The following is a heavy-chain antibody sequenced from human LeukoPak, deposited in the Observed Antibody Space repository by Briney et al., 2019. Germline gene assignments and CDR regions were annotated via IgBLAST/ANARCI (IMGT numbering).Heavy chain of an antibody. J-gene: IGHJ4*02. CDR3: ARVNINNWHSCDY. Sequence: SEALSLTCAVSGGSISSNNWWGWVRQPPGKGLEWIGEIYHSGSPNYNPSLKSRVTISVDKSRNHFSLNLSSVTAADTAVYYCARVNINNWHSCDYWGQGALVTVSS. CDR1: GGSISSNNW. CDR2: IYHSGSP. V-gene: IGHV4-4*02. D-gene: IGHD1-1*01.